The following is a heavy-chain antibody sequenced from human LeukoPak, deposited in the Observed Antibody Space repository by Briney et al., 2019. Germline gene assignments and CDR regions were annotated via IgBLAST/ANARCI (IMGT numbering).Heavy chain of an antibody. J-gene: IGHJ3*02. Sequence: SETLSLTCTVSGGSISSYYWSWLRQPAGKGLEWLGRIYTSGSTNYNPSLKSRVTMSVDTSKNQFSLKLSSVTAADTAVYYCARDRDYYDSSAFDIWGQGTMVTVSS. CDR2: IYTSGST. CDR3: ARDRDYYDSSAFDI. CDR1: GGSISSYY. D-gene: IGHD3-22*01. V-gene: IGHV4-4*07.